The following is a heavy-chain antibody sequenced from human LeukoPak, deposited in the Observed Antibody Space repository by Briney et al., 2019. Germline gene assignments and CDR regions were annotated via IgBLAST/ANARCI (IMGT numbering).Heavy chain of an antibody. Sequence: GGSLRLSCAASGFTFSSYAMSWVRQAPGKGLEWVSGISGSGGSTYYADSVKGRFTISRDNSKNTLYLQMNSLRAEDTALYYCAKSLKSSSTYYFDYWGQGTLVTVSP. CDR1: GFTFSSYA. CDR3: AKSLKSSSTYYFDY. V-gene: IGHV3-23*01. J-gene: IGHJ4*02. D-gene: IGHD6-6*01. CDR2: ISGSGGST.